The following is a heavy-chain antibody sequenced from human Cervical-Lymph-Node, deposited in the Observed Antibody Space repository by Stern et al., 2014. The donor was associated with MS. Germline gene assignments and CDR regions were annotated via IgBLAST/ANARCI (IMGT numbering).Heavy chain of an antibody. J-gene: IGHJ4*02. Sequence: EVQLRVWGALVQPGGSLRLSCAASGFTFSSSYGMSWVRQAPGKGLEWVSAISGSGDITDYADSVKGRFTISRDNSKNTLYLQMNSLRAEDTAVYYCAKGGGPYRSGGGYFDCWGQGTLVTVSS. CDR3: AKGGGPYRSGGGYFDC. D-gene: IGHD3-16*01. V-gene: IGHV3-23*01. CDR2: ISGSGDIT. CDR1: GFTFSSSYG.